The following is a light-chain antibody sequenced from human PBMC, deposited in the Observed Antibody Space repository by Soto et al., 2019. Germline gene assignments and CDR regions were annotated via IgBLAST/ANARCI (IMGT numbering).Light chain of an antibody. Sequence: QSALTQPASVSGSPGQSITISCTGTSSDVGSFNLVSWYQQHPGKAPKLTIYEGSKRPSGVSNRFSGAKSGNTASLTISGLQAEDEADYYCCSYSPTSTFVFSGGTKLTVL. CDR1: SSDVGSFNL. CDR3: CSYSPTSTFV. J-gene: IGLJ2*01. V-gene: IGLV2-23*03. CDR2: EGS.